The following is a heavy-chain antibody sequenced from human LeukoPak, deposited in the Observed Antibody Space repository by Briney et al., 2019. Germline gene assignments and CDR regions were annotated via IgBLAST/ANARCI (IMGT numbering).Heavy chain of an antibody. V-gene: IGHV3-74*01. D-gene: IGHD5-18*01. CDR3: ARDAVDTANAV. CDR2: INSGGSIT. Sequence: GGSLRLSCAASGFTLTTYWMHWVRQAPGKGLVWVSHINSGGSITSYADSVKGRFTISRDNAKNTLYLQMNSLRAEDTAVYYCARDAVDTANAVWGQGTTVTVSS. J-gene: IGHJ6*02. CDR1: GFTLTTYW.